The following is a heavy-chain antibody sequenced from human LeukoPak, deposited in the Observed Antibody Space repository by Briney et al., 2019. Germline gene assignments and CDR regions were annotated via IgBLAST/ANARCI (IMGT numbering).Heavy chain of an antibody. Sequence: GGSLRLSCAASGFTYSSYAMSWVRQAPGKGLEWVSAISGSGGSTYYADSVKGRFTISRDNSKNTLYLQMNSLRAEDTAVYYCASLGSSSGWYWENWFDPWGQGTLVTVSS. CDR1: GFTYSSYA. CDR3: ASLGSSSGWYWENWFDP. V-gene: IGHV3-23*01. CDR2: ISGSGGST. J-gene: IGHJ5*02. D-gene: IGHD6-19*01.